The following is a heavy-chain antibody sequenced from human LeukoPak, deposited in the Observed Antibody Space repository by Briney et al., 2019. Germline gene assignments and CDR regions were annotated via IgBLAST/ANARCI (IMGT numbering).Heavy chain of an antibody. CDR1: DGSINSYY. CDR3: ARQGYCSGGRCYSYYYYGMDV. CDR2: IYYSGST. Sequence: SETLSLTCSVSDGSINSYYWGWIRQPPGKGLEWIGSIYYSGSTYYNPSLKSRVTISVDASKNQFSLRLSSVTAADTAVYYCARQGYCSGGRCYSYYYYGMDVWGQGTTVIVSS. D-gene: IGHD2-15*01. J-gene: IGHJ6*02. V-gene: IGHV4-39*01.